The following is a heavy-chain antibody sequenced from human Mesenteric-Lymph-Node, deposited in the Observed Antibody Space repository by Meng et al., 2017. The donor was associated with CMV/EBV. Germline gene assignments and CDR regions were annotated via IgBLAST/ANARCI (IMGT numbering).Heavy chain of an antibody. J-gene: IGHJ4*02. Sequence: GSLRLSCTVSGDSISSSRYYWAWIRQPPGKGLEWIGCIYHSGSTNYNPSLKSRVTVSIDTSKKQFSLKLSSVTAADTAVYYCARIRGSSVLDYWGQGTLVTVSS. CDR3: ARIRGSSVLDY. CDR2: IYHSGST. CDR1: GDSISSSRYY. V-gene: IGHV4-61*05. D-gene: IGHD6-6*01.